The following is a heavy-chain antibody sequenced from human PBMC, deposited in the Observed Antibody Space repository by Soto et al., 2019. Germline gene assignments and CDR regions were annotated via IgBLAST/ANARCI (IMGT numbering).Heavy chain of an antibody. CDR1: GGTFSSYA. D-gene: IGHD2-15*01. Sequence: GASVKVSCKASGGTFSSYAISWVRQAPGQGLEWMGGIIPIFGTANYAQKFQGRVTITADESTSTAYMELSSLRSEDTAVYYCASLVVAATRVDYYYGMDVWGQGTTVTVSS. V-gene: IGHV1-69*13. J-gene: IGHJ6*02. CDR2: IIPIFGTA. CDR3: ASLVVAATRVDYYYGMDV.